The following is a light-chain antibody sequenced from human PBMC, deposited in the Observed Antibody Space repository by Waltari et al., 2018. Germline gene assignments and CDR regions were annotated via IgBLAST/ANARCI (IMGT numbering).Light chain of an antibody. V-gene: IGLV2-14*01. Sequence: QSALTQPASVSGSPGQSVTISCTGTSSDVGGYNYVSWYQQHPGNAPKLMIYEVSNRPSGVSNRFSGSKSGNTASLTISGLQAEDEADYYCSSYTSSSTLPFGGGTKLTVL. CDR1: SSDVGGYNY. CDR3: SSYTSSSTLP. CDR2: EVS. J-gene: IGLJ2*01.